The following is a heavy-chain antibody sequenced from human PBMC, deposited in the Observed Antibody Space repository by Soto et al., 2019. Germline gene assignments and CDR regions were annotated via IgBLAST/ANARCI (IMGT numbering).Heavy chain of an antibody. CDR3: ATSYYDFYQQYYYYGMDV. CDR2: INVGNGHT. Sequence: GASVKVSCKASGYTFSSYAMHWVRQAPGQRFEWMGWINVGNGHTKYPQKFQGRVTITRDTAASTAYMELSSLRSEDTAVYYCATSYYDFYQQYYYYGMDVWGQGTTVTVSS. V-gene: IGHV1-3*01. CDR1: GYTFSSYA. J-gene: IGHJ6*02. D-gene: IGHD3-3*01.